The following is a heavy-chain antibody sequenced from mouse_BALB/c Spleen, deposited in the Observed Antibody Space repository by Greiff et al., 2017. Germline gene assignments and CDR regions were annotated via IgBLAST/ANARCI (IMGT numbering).Heavy chain of an antibody. V-gene: IGHV1S81*02. CDR1: GYTFTSYW. Sequence: QVQLQQPGAELVKPGASVKLSCKASGYTFTSYWMHWVKQRPGQGLEWIGEINPSNGRTNYNQKFKGKATLTADKSSSTAYMELSSLTSEDSAVYYCIPHGDYGAMDYWGQGTSVTVSS. J-gene: IGHJ4*01. CDR3: IPHGDYGAMDY. CDR2: INPSNGRT. D-gene: IGHD1-1*02.